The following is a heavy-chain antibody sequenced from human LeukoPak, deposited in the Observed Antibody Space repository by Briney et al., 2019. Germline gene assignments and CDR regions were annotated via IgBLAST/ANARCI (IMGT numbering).Heavy chain of an antibody. CDR3: ASVTTVTTKGHGAFDV. CDR1: GGSISSSSYY. CDR2: IYYSGST. V-gene: IGHV4-39*01. J-gene: IGHJ3*01. Sequence: SETLSLICTVSGGSISSSSYYWGWIRQPPGKGLEWIGNIYYSGSTYYNPSLKSRVTISVDTSNNQFSLKLSAVTAADTAVYYCASVTTVTTKGHGAFDVWGQGTMVTVSS. D-gene: IGHD4-17*01.